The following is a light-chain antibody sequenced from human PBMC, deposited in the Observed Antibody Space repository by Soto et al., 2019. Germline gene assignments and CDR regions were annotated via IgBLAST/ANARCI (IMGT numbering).Light chain of an antibody. CDR2: DVS. Sequence: QSVLTQPASVSGSPGQSITISCTGTSSDVGGYNYVSWYQQHPVKAPNLIIYDVSNRPSGGSYRFSGSKSGNKASLTISGLQAEDEADYYCNSYTSSGTYVFGGGTKVTVL. CDR3: NSYTSSGTYV. V-gene: IGLV2-14*01. CDR1: SSDVGGYNY. J-gene: IGLJ1*01.